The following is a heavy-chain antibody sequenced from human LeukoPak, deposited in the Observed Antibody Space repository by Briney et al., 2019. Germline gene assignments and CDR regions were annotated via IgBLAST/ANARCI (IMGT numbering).Heavy chain of an antibody. CDR2: ISSGSSTV. Sequence: PGGSLRLSCAASGFTFSSYSMTWVRQTPGKGLQWVSYISSGSSTVYYADSVRGRFTISRDNAENSLYLQMNSLRAEDTAVYYCARGTNNALDIWGQGTIVTVSS. J-gene: IGHJ3*02. CDR3: ARGTNNALDI. D-gene: IGHD2-2*01. CDR1: GFTFSSYS. V-gene: IGHV3-48*04.